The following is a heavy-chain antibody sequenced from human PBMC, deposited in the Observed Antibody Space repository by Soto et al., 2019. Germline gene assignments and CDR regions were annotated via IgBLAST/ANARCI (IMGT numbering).Heavy chain of an antibody. CDR2: IYSGGST. J-gene: IGHJ6*02. CDR1: GFTVSSSY. V-gene: IGHV3-53*01. D-gene: IGHD3-10*01. CDR3: ASGITRDYYYYYGMDV. Sequence: PGGSLRLSCAASGFTVSSSYMSWVRQAPGKGLEWVSVIYSGGSTYYADSVKGRFTISRDNSKNTLYLQMNSLRAEDTAVYYCASGITRDYYYYYGMDVWGQGTTVTVSS.